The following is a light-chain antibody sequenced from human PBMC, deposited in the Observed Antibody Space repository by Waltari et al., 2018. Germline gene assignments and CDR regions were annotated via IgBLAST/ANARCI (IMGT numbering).Light chain of an antibody. CDR1: DSDVGAYDF. V-gene: IGLV2-14*01. Sequence: QSALTQPASVSGSPGQSITISCSGTDSDVGAYDFVSWYQQHPGQAPHLIIYEVSNRPSGIPNRFSASKSGNPASLTISGLQAEDEADYYCSSYTTSSAPGVFGTGTRVTVL. CDR3: SSYTTSSAPGV. J-gene: IGLJ1*01. CDR2: EVS.